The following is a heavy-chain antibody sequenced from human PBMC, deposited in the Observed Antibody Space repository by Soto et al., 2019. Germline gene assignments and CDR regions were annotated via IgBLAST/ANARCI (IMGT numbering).Heavy chain of an antibody. J-gene: IGHJ5*02. CDR2: IYHSGST. CDR3: ARGESSSPRWFDP. D-gene: IGHD6-13*01. CDR1: GGSISSGGYS. Sequence: QLQLPESGSGLVKPSQTLSLTCAVSGGSISSGGYSWSWIRQPPGKGLEWIGYIYHSGSTYYNPALKSRVTMSGDSSKNQFSLKLSSVTAADTAVYYCARGESSSPRWFDPWGQGTLVTVSS. V-gene: IGHV4-30-2*01.